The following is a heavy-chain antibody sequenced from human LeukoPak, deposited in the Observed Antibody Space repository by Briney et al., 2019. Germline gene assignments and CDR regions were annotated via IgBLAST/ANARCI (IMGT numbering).Heavy chain of an antibody. V-gene: IGHV4-34*01. CDR3: ASGGRVGGNYFDP. CDR1: GGSFSGYY. Sequence: PSETLSLTCAVYGGSFSGYYWSWIRQPPGKGLEWIGEINHSGSTNYNPSLKSRVTISVDTSKNQFSLKLSSVTAADTAVYYCASGGRVGGNYFDPWGQGTLVTVSS. CDR2: INHSGST. J-gene: IGHJ5*02. D-gene: IGHD4-4*01.